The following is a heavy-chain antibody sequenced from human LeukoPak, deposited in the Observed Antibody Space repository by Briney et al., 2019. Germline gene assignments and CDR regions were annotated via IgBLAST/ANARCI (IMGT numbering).Heavy chain of an antibody. J-gene: IGHJ4*02. CDR2: IYYSGST. V-gene: IGHV4-59*01. CDR1: GGSISSYY. Sequence: SETLSLTCTVSGGSISSYYWSWIRQPPGKGLEWIGYIYYSGSTNYNPSLKSRVTISVDTSKNQFSLKLSSVTAADTAMYYCARWAAAFDYWGQGTLVTVSS. CDR3: ARWAAAFDY. D-gene: IGHD6-13*01.